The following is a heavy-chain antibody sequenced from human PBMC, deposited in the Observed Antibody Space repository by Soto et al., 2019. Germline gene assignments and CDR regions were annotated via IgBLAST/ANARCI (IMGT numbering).Heavy chain of an antibody. J-gene: IGHJ4*02. CDR3: AKEGRYYDSSGYLLPPCD. D-gene: IGHD3-22*01. Sequence: GGSLRLSCAASGFTFSSYAMSWVRQAPGKGLEWVSAISGSGGSTYYADSVKGRFTISRDNSKNTLYLQMNSLRAEDTAVYYCAKEGRYYDSSGYLLPPCDWGQGTLVTVSS. CDR1: GFTFSSYA. CDR2: ISGSGGST. V-gene: IGHV3-23*01.